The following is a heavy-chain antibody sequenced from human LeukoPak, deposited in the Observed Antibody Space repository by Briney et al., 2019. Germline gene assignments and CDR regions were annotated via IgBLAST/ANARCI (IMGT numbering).Heavy chain of an antibody. CDR3: AKDLGPNDY. CDR1: GFPFMSYG. D-gene: IGHD7-27*01. V-gene: IGHV3-23*01. J-gene: IGHJ4*02. Sequence: PGGPLRLSWAASGFPFMSYGMSGVRRAPGKGRGGVSAISGSRGSTYYADSVKGRFTISRDNSKNTLYLQMNSLRAEDTAVYYCAKDLGPNDYWGQGTLVTVSS. CDR2: ISGSRGST.